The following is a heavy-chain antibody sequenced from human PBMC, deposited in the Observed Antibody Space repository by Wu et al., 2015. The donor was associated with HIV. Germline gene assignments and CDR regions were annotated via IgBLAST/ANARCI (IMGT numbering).Heavy chain of an antibody. D-gene: IGHD5-18*01. CDR1: GGSISSYY. CDR2: IYYSGST. V-gene: IGHV4-59*08. Sequence: QVQLQESGPGLVKPSETLSLTCTVSGGSISSYYWSWIRQPPGKGLEWIGYIYYSGSTNYNPSLKSRVTISVDTSKNQFSLKLSSVTAADTAVYYCASLLQGGYSYGWYYFDYWGQGTLVTVSS. CDR3: ASLLQGGYSYGWYYFDY. J-gene: IGHJ4*02.